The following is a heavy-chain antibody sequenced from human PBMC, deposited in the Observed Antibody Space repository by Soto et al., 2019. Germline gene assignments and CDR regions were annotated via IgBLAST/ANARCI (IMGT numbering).Heavy chain of an antibody. V-gene: IGHV3-33*01. CDR2: IWYDGSNK. D-gene: IGHD4-17*01. J-gene: IGHJ6*02. CDR3: ARDRDYGDYAYYYGMDV. Sequence: GGALRLSCAASGFTFSSYGMHWVRQAPGKGLEWVAVIWYDGSNKYYADSVKGRFTISRDNSKNTLYLQMNSLRAEDTAVYYCARDRDYGDYAYYYGMDVWGQGTTVTVSS. CDR1: GFTFSSYG.